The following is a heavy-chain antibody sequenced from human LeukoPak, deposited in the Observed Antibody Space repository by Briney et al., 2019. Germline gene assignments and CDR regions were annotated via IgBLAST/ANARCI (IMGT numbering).Heavy chain of an antibody. V-gene: IGHV4-39*01. CDR2: IYYSGST. J-gene: IGHJ4*02. D-gene: IGHD6-6*01. CDR1: GDSISSSSYY. CDR3: ASHGSFYSSSGGYFDY. Sequence: SETLSLTCTVSGDSISSSSYYWGWIRQPPGKGLEWVGSIYYSGSTYYNPSLKSRVTISVDTSKNQFSLKLSSVTAADTAVYYCASHGSFYSSSGGYFDYWGQGTLVTVSS.